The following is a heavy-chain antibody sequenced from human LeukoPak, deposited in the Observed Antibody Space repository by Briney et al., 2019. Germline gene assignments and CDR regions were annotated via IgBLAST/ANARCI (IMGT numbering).Heavy chain of an antibody. D-gene: IGHD1-1*01. J-gene: IGHJ5*02. CDR1: GFTFRSYA. CDR3: AKDHGDWNAGSNWFDH. CDR2: MGGRGGST. V-gene: IGHV3-23*01. Sequence: GGSLTLSCTASGFTFRSYAMSGVRQARGKGLEGVSAMGGRGGSTYCADCVEGRFTISSDNSKTTLSLQLNSLSAEATAVYYCAKDHGDWNAGSNWFDHWGQGTLVTVSS.